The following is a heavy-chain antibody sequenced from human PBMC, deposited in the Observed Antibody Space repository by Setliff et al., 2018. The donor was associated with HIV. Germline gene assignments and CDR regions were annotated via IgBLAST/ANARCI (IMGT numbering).Heavy chain of an antibody. CDR3: ARGGDGYNPGGGTFDH. J-gene: IGHJ4*02. Sequence: SETLSLTCTVSGVSINSGNYYWGWIRQPAGKRREWIWRIYSSGNTNYNPSLKSRVTISADTSKNQFSLRLKSGTAEETAVYYCARGGDGYNPGGGTFDHWGQGTLVTVSS. CDR2: IYSSGNT. V-gene: IGHV4-61*02. D-gene: IGHD1-1*01. CDR1: GVSINSGNYY.